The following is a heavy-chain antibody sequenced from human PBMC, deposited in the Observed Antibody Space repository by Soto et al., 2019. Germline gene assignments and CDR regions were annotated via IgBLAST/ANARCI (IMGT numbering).Heavy chain of an antibody. V-gene: IGHV4-34*01. CDR3: ARSIAAHPRMDV. CDR1: GGSFSGYY. D-gene: IGHD6-6*01. J-gene: IGHJ6*02. Sequence: LSLTCAVYGGSFSGYYWSWIRQPPGKGLEWIGEINHSGSTNYNPSLKSRVTISVDTSKNQFSLKLSSVTAADTAVYYCARSIAAHPRMDVWGQGTTVTVSS. CDR2: INHSGST.